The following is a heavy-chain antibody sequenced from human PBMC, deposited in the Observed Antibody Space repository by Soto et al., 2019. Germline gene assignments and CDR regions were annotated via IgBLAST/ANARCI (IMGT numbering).Heavy chain of an antibody. CDR3: ARFEQLVLH. J-gene: IGHJ1*01. D-gene: IGHD6-13*01. V-gene: IGHV1-69*01. Sequence: QVKLVQSGAEVKKAGSSVKVFCKASVGTFSHFAISWVRQAPGQGLEWMGGCIPIFGTLNYAQRFQGRLTISADESTSTAYMELIRLRSEDTALYYCARFEQLVLHWGQGTLVTVSS. CDR2: CIPIFGTL. CDR1: VGTFSHFA.